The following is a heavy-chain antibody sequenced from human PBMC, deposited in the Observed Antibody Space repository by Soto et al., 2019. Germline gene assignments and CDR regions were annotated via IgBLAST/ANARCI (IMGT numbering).Heavy chain of an antibody. D-gene: IGHD3-22*01. Sequence: ASVKVSCRASGYTFTSYYMHWVRQASGQGLEWMGIINPSGGSTSYAQKFQGRVTMTRDTSTSTVYMDLSSLSSEDTAVYYCARASSGYYSYFDYWGQGTLVTVSS. V-gene: IGHV1-46*01. J-gene: IGHJ4*02. CDR3: ARASSGYYSYFDY. CDR1: GYTFTSYY. CDR2: INPSGGST.